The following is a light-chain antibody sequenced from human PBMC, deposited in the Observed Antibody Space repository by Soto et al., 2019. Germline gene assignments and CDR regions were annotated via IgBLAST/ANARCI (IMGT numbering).Light chain of an antibody. V-gene: IGKV3-20*01. CDR3: QCQQFKISSVYA. CDR2: GGS. CDR1: ESVSSSY. J-gene: IGKJ2*01. Sequence: ENVLTQPPDTLSLSPGERATLSCRTSESVSSSYLAWYQQRSGQAPRHLIYGGSIRATDIPDGFSGSGSATDFTLTIRRLELEDFALYFCQCQQFKISSVYAFVQGTKLEIK.